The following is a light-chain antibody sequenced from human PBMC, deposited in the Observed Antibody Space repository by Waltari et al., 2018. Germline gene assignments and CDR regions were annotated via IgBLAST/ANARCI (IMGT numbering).Light chain of an antibody. V-gene: IGLV1-47*01. Sequence: QSVLTQPPSASGTPGQRVTISCSGSRSNIGSNYVYWYQQVPGTAPKLLIYRNNQRPSGGPDRFPGSKSGTSASLAISGLRSEDEVDYYCAAWDDSLSGRVFGGGTKVTVL. CDR2: RNN. CDR1: RSNIGSNY. CDR3: AAWDDSLSGRV. J-gene: IGLJ3*02.